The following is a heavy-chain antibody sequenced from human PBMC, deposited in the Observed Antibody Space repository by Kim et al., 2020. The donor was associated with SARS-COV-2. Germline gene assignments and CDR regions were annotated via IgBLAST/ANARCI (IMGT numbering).Heavy chain of an antibody. CDR3: ARDQSAGYSSSWNDY. D-gene: IGHD6-13*01. CDR1: GFTFIIYC. J-gene: IGHJ4*02. V-gene: IGHV3-33*05. CDR2: ISSDVSKI. Sequence: GGSLRLSCAASGFTFIIYCMDRVRPAPVEGSEVFAVISSDVSKIYYADSVKGRFTISSDKSKNTLYLQMNSLRAEDTAVYYCARDQSAGYSSSWNDYWGQGNLITVYS.